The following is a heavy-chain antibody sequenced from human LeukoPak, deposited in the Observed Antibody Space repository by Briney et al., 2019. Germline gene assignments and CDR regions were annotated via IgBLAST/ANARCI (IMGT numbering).Heavy chain of an antibody. D-gene: IGHD6-13*01. CDR2: INPSGGST. V-gene: IGHV1-46*01. Sequence: ASVKVSCKASGYTFTSYYMHWVRQAPGQGLEWMGIINPSGGSTSYAQKFQGRVTMTRNTSISTAYMELSSLRSEDTAVYYCARGGGIAAAGADNWFDPWGQGTLVTVSS. J-gene: IGHJ5*02. CDR3: ARGGGIAAAGADNWFDP. CDR1: GYTFTSYY.